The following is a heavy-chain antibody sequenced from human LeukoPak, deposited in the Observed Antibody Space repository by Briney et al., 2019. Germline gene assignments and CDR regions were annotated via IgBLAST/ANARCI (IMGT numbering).Heavy chain of an antibody. D-gene: IGHD3-22*01. CDR3: ARLPRRLLPERTPPSDY. Sequence: KPSQTLSLTCTVSGGSISSGGYYWSWIRQHPGKGLEWIGYIYYSGSTYYNPSLKSRVTISVDTSKNQFSLKLSSVTAADTAVYYCARLPRRLLPERTPPSDYWGQGTLVTVSS. V-gene: IGHV4-31*03. CDR2: IYYSGST. CDR1: GGSISSGGYY. J-gene: IGHJ4*02.